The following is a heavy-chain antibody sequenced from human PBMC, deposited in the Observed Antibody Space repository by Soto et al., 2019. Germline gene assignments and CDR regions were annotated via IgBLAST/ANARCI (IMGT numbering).Heavy chain of an antibody. J-gene: IGHJ4*02. CDR2: IYHTGST. D-gene: IGHD1-1*01. V-gene: IGHV4-31*03. CDR3: ARATGTLRSRNCDY. CDR1: GGSISTVGHY. Sequence: SGTLSLTCSVSGGSISTVGHYWTWIRQPPGKGLEWIGSIYHTGSTYYSKSLRSRLTMSVDTSKSQFSLRLSFVTAADTAVYYCARATGTLRSRNCDYWGQGSLVTVSS.